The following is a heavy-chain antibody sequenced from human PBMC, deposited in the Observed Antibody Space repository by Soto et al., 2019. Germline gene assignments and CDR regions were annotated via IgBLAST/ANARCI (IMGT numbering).Heavy chain of an antibody. J-gene: IGHJ6*02. D-gene: IGHD5-18*01. Sequence: QVQLVQSGAEVKKPGASVKVSCKASGYTFTSYAMHWVRQAPGQRLEWMGWINAGNGNTKYSQKFQGRVTITRATSASTAYMELSSLRSEDTAVYYCARPGGYSYGLAGYYYGMDVWGQGTTVTVSS. CDR3: ARPGGYSYGLAGYYYGMDV. CDR1: GYTFTSYA. CDR2: INAGNGNT. V-gene: IGHV1-3*01.